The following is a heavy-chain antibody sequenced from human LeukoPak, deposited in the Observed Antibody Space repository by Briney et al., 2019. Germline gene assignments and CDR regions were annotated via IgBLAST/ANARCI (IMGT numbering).Heavy chain of an antibody. V-gene: IGHV4-39*07. D-gene: IGHD1-7*01. CDR1: GGSISSSCCS. CDR2: AHYSGST. Sequence: SETLSLTCTVSGGSISSSCCSWGWIRQPPGKGLEWIGSAHYSGSTYYNPSLKSRVTISVDTSKNQFSLKLSSVTAADTAVYYCARLTGTYYYYYMDVWGKGTTVTVSS. CDR3: ARLTGTYYYYYMDV. J-gene: IGHJ6*03.